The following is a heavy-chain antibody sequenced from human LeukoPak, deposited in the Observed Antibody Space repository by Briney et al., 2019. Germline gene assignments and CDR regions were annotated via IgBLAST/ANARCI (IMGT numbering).Heavy chain of an antibody. D-gene: IGHD3-22*01. CDR1: GYTFTSYG. CDR2: ISAYNGNT. Sequence: ASVKVSCKASGYTFTSYGISWVRQAPGQGLEWMGWISAYNGNTNYAQKLQGRVTMTTDTSTSTAYMELRSLRSDDTAVYCCARIEDPRYYYDSSGYYPENRYDYWGQGTLVTVSS. J-gene: IGHJ4*02. V-gene: IGHV1-18*01. CDR3: ARIEDPRYYYDSSGYYPENRYDY.